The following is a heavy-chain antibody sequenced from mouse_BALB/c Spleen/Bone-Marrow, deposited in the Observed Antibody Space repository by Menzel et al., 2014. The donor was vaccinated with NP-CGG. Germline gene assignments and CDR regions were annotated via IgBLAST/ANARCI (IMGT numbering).Heavy chain of an antibody. CDR1: GYAFSSYW. CDR3: ASGPWFAY. V-gene: IGHV1-80*01. J-gene: IGHJ3*01. CDR2: IYPGDGDT. Sequence: QVQLQQPGAELVRPGSSVEISCKVSGYAFSSYWMNWVKQRPGQGLEWIGQIYPGDGDTNYNGKFKGKATLTADESSSTAYMQLSSLTSEDSAVYFCASGPWFAYWCQGTLVTVSA.